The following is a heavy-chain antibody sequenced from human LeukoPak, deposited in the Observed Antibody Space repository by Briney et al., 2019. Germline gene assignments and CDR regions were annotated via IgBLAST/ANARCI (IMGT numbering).Heavy chain of an antibody. J-gene: IGHJ6*03. V-gene: IGHV1-2*02. CDR3: ARDPSYGSGSYYSKVYYYYYMDV. D-gene: IGHD3-10*01. Sequence: ASVKVSCKASGYTFTGYYMHWVRQAPGQGLEWMGWINPNGGGTNYAQKFQGRVTMTRDTSISTAYMELSRLRSDDTAVYYCARDPSYGSGSYYSKVYYYYYMDVWGKGTTVTVSS. CDR1: GYTFTGYY. CDR2: INPNGGGT.